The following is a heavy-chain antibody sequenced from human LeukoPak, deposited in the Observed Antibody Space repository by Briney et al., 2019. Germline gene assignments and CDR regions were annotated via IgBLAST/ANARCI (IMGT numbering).Heavy chain of an antibody. D-gene: IGHD2-21*01. CDR3: AIYFVGGGGRGT. CDR2: DGST. Sequence: SETLSLTCIVSGGSISSGGYHWSWIRQHPGKGLEWIGNDGSTYYNPSLKSRVTISVDTSKNQFSLKLSSVTAADTAIYYCAIYFVGGGGRGTWGQGTLVTVPS. V-gene: IGHV4-31*02. J-gene: IGHJ4*02. CDR1: GGSISSGGYH.